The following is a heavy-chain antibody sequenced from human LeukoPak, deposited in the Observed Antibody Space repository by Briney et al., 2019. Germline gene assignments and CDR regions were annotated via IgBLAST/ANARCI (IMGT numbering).Heavy chain of an antibody. D-gene: IGHD3-10*01. J-gene: IGHJ6*03. CDR1: GYSISSGYY. Sequence: SETLSLTCTVSGYSISSGYYWGWIRQPPGKGLEWIGSIYHSGSTYYNPSLKSRVTISVDTSKNQFSLKLSSVTAADTAVYYCARLLLGYYYYYMDVWGRGTTVTISS. CDR2: IYHSGST. CDR3: ARLLLGYYYYYMDV. V-gene: IGHV4-38-2*02.